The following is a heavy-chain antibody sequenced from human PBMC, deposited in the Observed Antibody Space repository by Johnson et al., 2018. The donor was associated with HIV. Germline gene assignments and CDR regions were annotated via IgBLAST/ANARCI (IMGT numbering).Heavy chain of an antibody. D-gene: IGHD5-18*01. Sequence: QVQLVESGGGVVQPGRSLRLSCAASGFTFSSYAMHWVRQAPGKGLEWVVVISYDGSNKYYADSVKGRFTISRDNSKNTLYLQMNSLRAEDTAVYYCARAYTYGAFDIWGQGTMVTVSS. V-gene: IGHV3-30*04. CDR3: ARAYTYGAFDI. CDR1: GFTFSSYA. CDR2: ISYDGSNK. J-gene: IGHJ3*02.